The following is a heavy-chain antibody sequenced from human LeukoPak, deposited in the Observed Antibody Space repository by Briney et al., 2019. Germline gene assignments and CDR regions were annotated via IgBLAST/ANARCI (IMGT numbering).Heavy chain of an antibody. V-gene: IGHV3-15*07. CDR3: TTDTYYDYVWGSYGSDY. D-gene: IGHD3-16*01. Sequence: GGSLRLSCAASGFTFSNAWMNWVCQAPGKGLEWVGRIKSKTDGGTTDYAAPVKGRFTISRDDSKNTLYLQMNSLKTEDTAVYYCTTDTYYDYVWGSYGSDYWGQGTLVTVSS. J-gene: IGHJ4*02. CDR1: GFTFSNAW. CDR2: IKSKTDGGTT.